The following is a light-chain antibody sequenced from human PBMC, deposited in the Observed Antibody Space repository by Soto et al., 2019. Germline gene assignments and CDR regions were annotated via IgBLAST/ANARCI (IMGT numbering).Light chain of an antibody. CDR2: VAS. Sequence: EIVMTQSPVTLSVSPGDRATLSCRASQSVNSNLAWYQHKPGQTPKLLIYVASIRATGIPARFSGSGSGTEFTLTISSLQSEDFAVYYCQQYNVWPLTFGGGTKVEFK. CDR3: QQYNVWPLT. V-gene: IGKV3-15*01. CDR1: QSVNSN. J-gene: IGKJ4*01.